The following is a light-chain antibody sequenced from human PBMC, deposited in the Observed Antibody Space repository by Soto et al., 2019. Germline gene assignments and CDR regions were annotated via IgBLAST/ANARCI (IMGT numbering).Light chain of an antibody. Sequence: EILLTQSPGTLSLSPSEPAALSCSASQGVRYNYLAWYQQRPGQPPRLLIYAAASRASGIPDRFSGSVSGTDFTLTIRSLEPEDFAVYFCQQYGTSPVTFGGGTKVV. V-gene: IGKV3-20*01. CDR1: QGVRYNY. CDR2: AAA. J-gene: IGKJ4*01. CDR3: QQYGTSPVT.